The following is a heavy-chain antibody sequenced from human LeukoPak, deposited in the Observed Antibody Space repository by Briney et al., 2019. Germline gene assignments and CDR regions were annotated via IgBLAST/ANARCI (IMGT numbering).Heavy chain of an antibody. CDR1: GGSISSRSYY. J-gene: IGHJ4*02. V-gene: IGHV4-39*01. CDR3: ARQVYNYGHLPYYFDY. D-gene: IGHD5-18*01. CDR2: IYYSGST. Sequence: SETLSLTCTVSGGSISSRSYYWGWIRQPPGKGLEWIGIIYYSGSTYYNASLKSRVTISVDTSENQFSLKLKSVTAADTAVYYCARQVYNYGHLPYYFDYWGQGTLVTVSS.